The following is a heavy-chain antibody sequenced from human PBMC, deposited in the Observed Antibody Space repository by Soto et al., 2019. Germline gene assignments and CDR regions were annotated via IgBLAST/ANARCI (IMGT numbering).Heavy chain of an antibody. Sequence: QVQLQESGPGLVKPSQTLSLTCTVSGGSISSGGYYWSWIRQHPGKGLEWIGYIYYSGSTYYNPSLKSRVTISVDTSKNQFSLKLSSVTAADTAVYYCAREVTMIVGKKAYFDYWGQGTLVTVSS. J-gene: IGHJ4*02. D-gene: IGHD3-22*01. CDR1: GGSISSGGYY. V-gene: IGHV4-31*03. CDR3: AREVTMIVGKKAYFDY. CDR2: IYYSGST.